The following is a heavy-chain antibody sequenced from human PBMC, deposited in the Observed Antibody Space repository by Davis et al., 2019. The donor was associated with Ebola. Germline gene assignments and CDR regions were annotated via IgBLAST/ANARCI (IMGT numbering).Heavy chain of an antibody. J-gene: IGHJ3*02. CDR2: ISAYNGNT. D-gene: IGHD1-26*01. V-gene: IGHV1-18*01. CDR1: EYTFTNYA. Sequence: SVTVSCKASEYTFTNYAMNWVRQAPGQGLEWMGWISAYNGNTNYAQKLQGRVTMTTDTSTGTTYMELRSLRSDDTAVYFCARTSIVGTTTTASDIWGQGTMVTVSS. CDR3: ARTSIVGTTTTASDI.